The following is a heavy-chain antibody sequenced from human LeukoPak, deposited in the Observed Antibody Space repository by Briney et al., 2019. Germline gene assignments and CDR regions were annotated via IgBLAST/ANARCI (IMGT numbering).Heavy chain of an antibody. CDR2: IYSGGST. V-gene: IGHV3-53*01. J-gene: IGHJ3*02. Sequence: GGSLRLSCAASGFTVSSNYMSWVRQAPGKGLEWVSVIYSGGSTYYADSVKGRFTISRDNSKNTLYLQMNSLRAEDTAVYYCARDSVYDSSGYYPDGTAFDIWGQGTMVTVSS. CDR1: GFTVSSNY. CDR3: ARDSVYDSSGYYPDGTAFDI. D-gene: IGHD3-22*01.